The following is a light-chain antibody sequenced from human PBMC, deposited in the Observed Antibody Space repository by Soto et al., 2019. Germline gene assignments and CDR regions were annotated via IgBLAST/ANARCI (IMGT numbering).Light chain of an antibody. V-gene: IGKV3-20*01. J-gene: IGKJ1*01. Sequence: EIVLTQSPGTLSLSPGQGASLSFRASQTIISSFLSWYQQKPGQAPRLLISGAASRATGIPDRFSGSGSGTDFTLTISRLEPEDFAVYYCQQYGSSPWTFGQGTKVAIK. CDR2: GAA. CDR1: QTIISSF. CDR3: QQYGSSPWT.